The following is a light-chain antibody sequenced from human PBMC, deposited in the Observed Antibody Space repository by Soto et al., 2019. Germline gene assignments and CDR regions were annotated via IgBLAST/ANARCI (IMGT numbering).Light chain of an antibody. CDR3: QQYGSSPT. Sequence: EIVLTQSPGTLSLSPWERATLSCRASQSVSSSYLAWYQQKPGQAPRLLIYGASSRATGIPDRFSGSGSGTDFTLTISRLEPEDCAVSYCQQYGSSPTFGQGTKVEIK. V-gene: IGKV3-20*01. CDR2: GAS. J-gene: IGKJ1*01. CDR1: QSVSSSY.